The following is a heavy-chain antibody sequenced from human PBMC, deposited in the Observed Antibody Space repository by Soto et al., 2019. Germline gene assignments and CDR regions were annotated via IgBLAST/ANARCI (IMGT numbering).Heavy chain of an antibody. CDR1: GGSISSYY. V-gene: IGHV4-59*06. J-gene: IGHJ4*02. Sequence: SETLSLTCTVSGGSISSYYWSWIRQLPGKGLEWIGYIYYSGTTYYNPSLKSRVTISVDTSKNHFSLKLTSVTAADTAVYYCARGNGNSAWKIDYWGQGTLVTVSS. CDR2: IYYSGTT. D-gene: IGHD6-19*01. CDR3: ARGNGNSAWKIDY.